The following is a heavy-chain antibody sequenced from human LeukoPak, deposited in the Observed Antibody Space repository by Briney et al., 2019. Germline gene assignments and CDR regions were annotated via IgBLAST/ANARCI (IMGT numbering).Heavy chain of an antibody. D-gene: IGHD3-3*01. CDR2: IIPIFGTA. V-gene: IGHV1-69*06. CDR1: GGTFSSYA. CDR3: ARTSITIFGVATYGWFDP. Sequence: ASVKVSCKASGGTFSSYAISWVRQAPGQGLEWMGGIIPIFGTANYAQKFQGRVTITADKSTSTAYMELSSLRSEDTAVYYCARTSITIFGVATYGWFDPWGQGTLVTVSS. J-gene: IGHJ5*02.